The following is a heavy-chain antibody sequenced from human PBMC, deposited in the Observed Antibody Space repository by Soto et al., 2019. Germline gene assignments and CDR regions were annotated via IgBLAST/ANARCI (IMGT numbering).Heavy chain of an antibody. CDR3: ARDSIAVAGDGRGDDAFEI. V-gene: IGHV1-69*05. CDR1: GGTFSIYA. Sequence: SVKVSCKASGGTFSIYAISWVRRAPGQGLEWMGGIIPIFGTANYAQKFQGRVTITTDESTSTAYMELRSLRSDDTAVYYCARDSIAVAGDGRGDDAFEIWGQGTMVTV. CDR2: IIPIFGTA. D-gene: IGHD6-19*01. J-gene: IGHJ3*02.